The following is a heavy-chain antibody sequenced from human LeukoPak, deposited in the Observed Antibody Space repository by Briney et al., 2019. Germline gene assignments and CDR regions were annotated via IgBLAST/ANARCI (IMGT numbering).Heavy chain of an antibody. CDR3: AREVHYGDYVEGY. Sequence: GGSLRLSCAASGFTVSSNYMSWVRQAPGKGLEWVSVIYSGGSTYYADSVKGRFTISRDNSKNTLYLQMNSLRAEDTAVYYCAREVHYGDYVEGYWGQGTLVTVSS. CDR1: GFTVSSNY. J-gene: IGHJ4*02. CDR2: IYSGGST. D-gene: IGHD4-17*01. V-gene: IGHV3-53*01.